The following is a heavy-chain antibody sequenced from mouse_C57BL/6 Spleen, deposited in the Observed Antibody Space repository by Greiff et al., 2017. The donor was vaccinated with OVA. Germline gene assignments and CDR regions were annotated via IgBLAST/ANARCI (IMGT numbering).Heavy chain of an antibody. Sequence: EVQVVESGEGLVKPGGSLKLSCAASGFTFSSYAMSWVRQTPEKRLEWVAYISSGGDYIYYADTVKGRFTISRDNARNTLYLQMSSLKSEDTAMYYCTRGGYDDDYYAMDYWGQGTSVTVSS. CDR3: TRGGYDDDYYAMDY. J-gene: IGHJ4*01. D-gene: IGHD2-2*01. CDR2: ISSGGDYI. CDR1: GFTFSSYA. V-gene: IGHV5-9-1*02.